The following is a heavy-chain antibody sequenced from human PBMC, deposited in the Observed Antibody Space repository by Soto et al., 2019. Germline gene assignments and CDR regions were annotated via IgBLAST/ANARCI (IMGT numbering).Heavy chain of an antibody. CDR1: GASVSNGY. CDR2: MYFGGSF. J-gene: IGHJ5*02. V-gene: IGHV4-59*02. D-gene: IGHD3-22*01. CDR3: ARSYYDATGFAVDP. Sequence: SETLSLTCNVSGASVSNGYWSWIRQPPGKGLEWIGFMYFGGSFNYNPSLTSRATISVDTSKNQFSLKVTSVTAADTAVYYCARSYYDATGFAVDPWGPGTLVTVSS.